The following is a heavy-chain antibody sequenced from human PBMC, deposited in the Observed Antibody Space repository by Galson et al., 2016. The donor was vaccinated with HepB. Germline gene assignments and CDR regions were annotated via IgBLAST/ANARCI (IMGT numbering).Heavy chain of an antibody. CDR3: ARDGRTDCGGQCYSFDY. J-gene: IGHJ4*02. D-gene: IGHD2-21*01. V-gene: IGHV3-7*03. Sequence: SLRLSCAASGFGFSTYWMSWVRQAPGKGLEWVANIKEDGSEKYYVDSVKGRFTISRDNAKRSVYLQMNSLRGEDTAVYYCARDGRTDCGGQCYSFDYWGRGTLVTVSS. CDR1: GFGFSTYW. CDR2: IKEDGSEK.